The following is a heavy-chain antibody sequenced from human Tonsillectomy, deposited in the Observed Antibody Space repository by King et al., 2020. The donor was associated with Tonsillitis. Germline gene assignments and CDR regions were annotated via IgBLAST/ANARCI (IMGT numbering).Heavy chain of an antibody. Sequence: QLQESGPGLVKPSETLSLTCTVSGGSVSSGSYYWSWIRQPPGKGLEWIGYIYYSGSTNYNPSLKSRVTISVDTSKNQFSLKLSSVTASDTAVFYCARVCLLSSSGSYINWFDPWGQGTLFTVSS. CDR1: GGSVSSGSYY. CDR2: IYYSGST. CDR3: ARVCLLSSSGSYINWFDP. D-gene: IGHD6-19*01. V-gene: IGHV4-61*01. J-gene: IGHJ5*02.